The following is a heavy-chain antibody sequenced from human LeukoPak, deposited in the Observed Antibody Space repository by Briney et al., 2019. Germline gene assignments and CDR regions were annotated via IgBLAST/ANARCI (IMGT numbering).Heavy chain of an antibody. J-gene: IGHJ4*02. CDR3: ARDQESRLSSWHFY. Sequence: PSGTLSPTCAVSGGSISSSNWWSWVRQPPGKGLEWIGEIYHSGSTNYNPSLKSRVTISVDKSKNQFSLKLNSVAAADTAVYYCARDQESRLSSWHFYWGQGTLVTVSS. CDR1: GGSISSSNW. V-gene: IGHV4-4*02. D-gene: IGHD6-13*01. CDR2: IYHSGST.